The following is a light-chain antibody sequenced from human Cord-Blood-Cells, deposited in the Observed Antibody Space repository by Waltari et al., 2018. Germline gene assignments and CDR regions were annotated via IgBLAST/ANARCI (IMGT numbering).Light chain of an antibody. CDR1: QGICSA. Sequence: AIPLTKSPSSLPASVGDRATITCRASQGICSALAWYQQKPGKAPKLLIYDASRLETGVPSRFSGSGSGTDFTLTISSLQPEDVATYYCQQCNSYPRTFGQGTKVEIK. J-gene: IGKJ1*01. V-gene: IGKV1-13*02. CDR3: QQCNSYPRT. CDR2: DAS.